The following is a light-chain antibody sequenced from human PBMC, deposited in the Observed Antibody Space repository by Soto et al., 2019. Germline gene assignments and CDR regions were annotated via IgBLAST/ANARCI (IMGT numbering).Light chain of an antibody. J-gene: IGKJ1*01. CDR3: QQYGGSPRT. CDR2: GAS. V-gene: IGKV3-20*01. CDR1: QSVGTS. Sequence: EIVFTQAPVTVSLSPGERGTLSCRASQSVGTSLAWYQQKPGQAPRLLIYGASNRATGIPDRFSGSGSGTDFTLTISKLEPEDFAVYHCQQYGGSPRTFGQGTKVDIK.